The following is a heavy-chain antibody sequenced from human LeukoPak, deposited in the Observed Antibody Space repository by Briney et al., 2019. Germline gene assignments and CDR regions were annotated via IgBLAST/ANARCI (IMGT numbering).Heavy chain of an antibody. CDR3: ARETYYDSSGYDY. J-gene: IGHJ4*02. CDR2: ISSTNATM. V-gene: IGHV3-48*01. D-gene: IGHD3-22*01. CDR1: GFTFSHSA. Sequence: PGGSLRLSCAASGFTFSHSAMNWVRQAPGKGLEWISYISSTNATMYYADSVKGRFTISRDNSKNTLYLQMNSLRAEDTAVYYCARETYYDSSGYDYWGQGTLVTVSS.